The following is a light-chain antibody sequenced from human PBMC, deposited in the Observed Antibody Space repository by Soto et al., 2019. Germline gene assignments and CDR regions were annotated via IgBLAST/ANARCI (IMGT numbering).Light chain of an antibody. Sequence: IVMSQSLATLSVSPGERATLSCRASQSINNNLAWYQQKPGQAPRLLIYGAFTRATGIPARFSGSGSGKEFTLTISSLQPEDFTPYYCQQSAITPRTFAQGSKVDVK. CDR3: QQSAITPRT. V-gene: IGKV3-15*01. J-gene: IGKJ1*01. CDR2: GAF. CDR1: QSINNN.